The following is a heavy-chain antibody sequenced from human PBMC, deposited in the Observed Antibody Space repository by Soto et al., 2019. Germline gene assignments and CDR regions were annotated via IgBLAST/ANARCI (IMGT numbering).Heavy chain of an antibody. CDR3: ATSYGSGSAHFDS. J-gene: IGHJ4*02. CDR2: IIPMLGMS. Sequence: QVQLVQSGAEVTKPGSSVTVSCTASGDTFSRFTLSWMRQAPGQGLEWMGRIIPMLGMSNSALKFQGRVTITADKSTNKVYMHLNSLRSDDTAVYYCATSYGSGSAHFDSWGQGTLVTVSS. V-gene: IGHV1-69*02. D-gene: IGHD3-10*01. CDR1: GDTFSRFT.